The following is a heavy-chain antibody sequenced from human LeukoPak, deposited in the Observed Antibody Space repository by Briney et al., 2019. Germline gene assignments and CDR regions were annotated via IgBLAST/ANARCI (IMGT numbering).Heavy chain of an antibody. CDR3: ARWGWSDAFDI. CDR2: IYYSGST. CDR1: GGSFSGYY. V-gene: IGHV4-59*08. D-gene: IGHD7-27*01. Sequence: SETLSLTCAVYGGSFSGYYWSWIRQPPGKGLEWIGYIYYSGSTNYNPSLKSRVTISVDTSKNQFSLKLSSVTAADTAVYYCARWGWSDAFDIWGQGTMVTVSS. J-gene: IGHJ3*02.